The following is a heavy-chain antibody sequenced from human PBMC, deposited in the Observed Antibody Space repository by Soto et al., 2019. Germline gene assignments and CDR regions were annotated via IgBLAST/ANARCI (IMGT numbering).Heavy chain of an antibody. Sequence: EVQLVESGGGLVQPGGSLRLSCAASGFTFSSYWMHWVRQAPGKGLVWVSRINTDGSTTNYADSVKGRFTISRDNXKXTXXLQMNSLRAEDMAVYYCARAGYYDFWSGYRYGMDVWGQGTTVTVSS. V-gene: IGHV3-74*01. D-gene: IGHD3-3*01. J-gene: IGHJ6*02. CDR2: INTDGSTT. CDR1: GFTFSSYW. CDR3: ARAGYYDFWSGYRYGMDV.